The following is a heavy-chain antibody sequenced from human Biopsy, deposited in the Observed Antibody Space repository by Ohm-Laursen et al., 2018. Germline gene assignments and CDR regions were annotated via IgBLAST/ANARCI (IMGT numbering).Heavy chain of an antibody. V-gene: IGHV1-8*01. CDR3: ARDFNYDGGGSFNFDY. Sequence: GYSVKVSCNASGYTFTNYNVNWVRQATGQGFEWMGWMNPNSGNTGYAQKFQGRVTMTRNTSISTAYMELSSLTSVDTAVYCCARDFNYDGGGSFNFDYWGQGTLVTVSS. CDR2: MNPNSGNT. D-gene: IGHD3-22*01. CDR1: GYTFTNYN. J-gene: IGHJ4*02.